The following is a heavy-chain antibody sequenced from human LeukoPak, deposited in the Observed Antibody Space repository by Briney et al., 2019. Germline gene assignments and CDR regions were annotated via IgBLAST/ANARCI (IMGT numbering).Heavy chain of an antibody. Sequence: SETLSLTCTVSGGSISSYYWSWIRQPPGKGLEWIGYVYYSGSTNYNPSLKSRVTIPIDTSKNQFSLKLSSVTAADTAVYYCAREGSGWYYFDYWGQGTLVTVSS. CDR3: AREGSGWYYFDY. CDR1: GGSISSYY. CDR2: VYYSGST. V-gene: IGHV4-59*01. D-gene: IGHD6-19*01. J-gene: IGHJ4*02.